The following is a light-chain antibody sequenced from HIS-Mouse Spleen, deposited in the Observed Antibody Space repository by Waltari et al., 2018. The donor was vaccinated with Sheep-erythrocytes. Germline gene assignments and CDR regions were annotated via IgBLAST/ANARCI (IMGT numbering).Light chain of an antibody. Sequence: SYELTQPPSVSVSPGQTASITCSGDKLGDKYACWYQQKPGQSPVLVIYQDNKRPSGIPERFSGSNSGNTATLTISGTQAMDEADDYCQAWDSSLYVFGTGTKVTVL. V-gene: IGLV3-1*01. CDR2: QDN. J-gene: IGLJ1*01. CDR3: QAWDSSLYV. CDR1: KLGDKY.